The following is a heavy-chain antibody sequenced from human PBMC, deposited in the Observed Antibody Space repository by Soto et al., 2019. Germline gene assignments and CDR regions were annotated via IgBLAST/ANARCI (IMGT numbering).Heavy chain of an antibody. CDR3: ARSGHLFDY. V-gene: IGHV4-34*01. D-gene: IGHD3-10*01. Sequence: PSETLSLTCTVSGGSFSVYYWSWIRQPPGKGLEWIGEINHSGHTNYSPSLKSRGTISVDASKNHFSLKLTSVTAADTAVYYCARSGHLFDYWGQGTLVTVSS. CDR1: GGSFSVYY. CDR2: INHSGHT. J-gene: IGHJ4*02.